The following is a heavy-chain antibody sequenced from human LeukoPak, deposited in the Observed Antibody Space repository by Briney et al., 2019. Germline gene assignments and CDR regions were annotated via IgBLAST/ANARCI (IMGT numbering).Heavy chain of an antibody. J-gene: IGHJ4*02. D-gene: IGHD3-22*01. Sequence: SVKVSCKASGGTFSSYAISWVRQAPGQGLEWMGRIIPILGIANYAQKFQGRVTITADKSTSTAYMELSSLRSEDTAVYYCASLSSSVDYYDSSGYFPFDYWGQGTMVTVSS. CDR1: GGTFSSYA. CDR3: ASLSSSVDYYDSSGYFPFDY. CDR2: IIPILGIA. V-gene: IGHV1-69*04.